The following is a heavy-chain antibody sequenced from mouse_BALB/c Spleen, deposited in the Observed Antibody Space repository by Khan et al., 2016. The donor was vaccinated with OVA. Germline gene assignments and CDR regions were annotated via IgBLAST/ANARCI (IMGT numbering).Heavy chain of an antibody. D-gene: IGHD1-1*01. J-gene: IGHJ2*01. CDR1: GYSITSGYA. CDR3: ARGKYYGYYFDY. Sequence: QLEESGPGLVKPSQSLSLTCTVTGYSITSGYAWYLIRQFPGNKLEWMGYITYSGVTSYTPSLKSRISITRDTSKNQFFLQLNSVTTEDTATYYCARGKYYGYYFDYWGQGTTLTVSS. CDR2: ITYSGVT. V-gene: IGHV3-2*02.